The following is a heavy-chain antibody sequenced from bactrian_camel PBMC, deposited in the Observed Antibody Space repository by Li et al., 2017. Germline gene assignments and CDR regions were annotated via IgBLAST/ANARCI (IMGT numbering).Heavy chain of an antibody. J-gene: IGHJ4*01. V-gene: IGHV3S55*01. CDR3: AAVGPIRRVCVYTMTPFANE. Sequence: QLVESGGGSVQAGGSLRLSCALSGYTYDRYCMGWFRQGPGKKREGVATIDPDGKTDYPHTLSGRFTISRENAKNTVYLEVNSLTPEDSAMYFCAAVGPIRRVCVYTMTPFANERGQGTQVTVS. D-gene: IGHD2*01. CDR1: GYTYDRYC. CDR2: IDPDGKT.